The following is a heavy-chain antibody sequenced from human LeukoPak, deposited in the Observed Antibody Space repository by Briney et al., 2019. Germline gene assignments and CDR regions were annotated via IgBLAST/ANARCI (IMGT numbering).Heavy chain of an antibody. CDR3: ARVGSSNYGYAWYFDL. CDR1: GYTFTSYD. D-gene: IGHD5-18*01. V-gene: IGHV1-8*01. CDR2: MNPNSGNT. J-gene: IGHJ2*01. Sequence: ASVKVSCKASGYTFTSYDINWVRQATGQGLEWMGWMNPNSGNTGYAQKFQGRVTMTRNTSISTAYMELSSLRSEDTAVYYCARVGSSNYGYAWYFDLWGRGTLVTVSS.